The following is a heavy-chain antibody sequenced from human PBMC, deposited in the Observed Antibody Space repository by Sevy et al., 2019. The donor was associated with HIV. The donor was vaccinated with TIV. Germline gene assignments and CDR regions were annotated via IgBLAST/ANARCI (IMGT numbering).Heavy chain of an antibody. J-gene: IGHJ6*02. CDR1: GGSISSYY. V-gene: IGHV4-4*07. D-gene: IGHD3-3*01. CDR2: IYTSGST. Sequence: SETLSLTCTVSGGSISSYYWSWIRQPAGKGLGWIGRIYTSGSTNYNPSLKSRVTMSVDTSKNQFSLKLSSVTAADTAVYYCAKSPTISYGMDVWGQGTTVTVSS. CDR3: AKSPTISYGMDV.